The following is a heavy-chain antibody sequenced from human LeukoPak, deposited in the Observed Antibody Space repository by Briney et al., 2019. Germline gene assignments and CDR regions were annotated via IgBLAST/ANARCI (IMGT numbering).Heavy chain of an antibody. J-gene: IGHJ3*02. CDR1: GFTFDDYG. Sequence: PGGSLRLSCGASGFTFDDYGMSWVRQAPGKGLEWVSGINWNGGSIGYADPVKGRFTISRDNAKNSLFLQMNSLRAEDTAVYSCAKLFCSSTNCFDAFDIWGQGTMVTVSS. CDR3: AKLFCSSTNCFDAFDI. V-gene: IGHV3-20*04. D-gene: IGHD2-2*01. CDR2: INWNGGSI.